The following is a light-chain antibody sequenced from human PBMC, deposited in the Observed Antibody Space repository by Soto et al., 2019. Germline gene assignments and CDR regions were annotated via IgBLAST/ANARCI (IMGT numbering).Light chain of an antibody. CDR2: GAS. J-gene: IGKJ2*01. CDR1: QSVSRNY. V-gene: IGKV3-20*01. Sequence: EIVLTQSPGTLSLSPGERATLSCRASQSVSRNYLAWYQQKPGQPPRLLIYGASSRSIGIPDKFSGSGSGTDFTLTISRLEPEDFAVYYCQQYGSSPPYTFGQGTKLEIK. CDR3: QQYGSSPPYT.